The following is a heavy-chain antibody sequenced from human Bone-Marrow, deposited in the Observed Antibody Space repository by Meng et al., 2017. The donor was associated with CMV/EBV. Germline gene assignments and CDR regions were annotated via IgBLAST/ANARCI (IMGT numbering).Heavy chain of an antibody. CDR2: INPSGGST. CDR3: ARATVTGTVDY. Sequence: SCQASGSPFTSYYMHWVRQAPGQGLEWMGIINPSGGSTSYAQKFQGRVTMTRDTSTSTVYMELSSLRSEDTAVYYCARATVTGTVDYWGQGTLVTVSS. V-gene: IGHV1-46*01. D-gene: IGHD1-7*01. CDR1: GSPFTSYY. J-gene: IGHJ4*02.